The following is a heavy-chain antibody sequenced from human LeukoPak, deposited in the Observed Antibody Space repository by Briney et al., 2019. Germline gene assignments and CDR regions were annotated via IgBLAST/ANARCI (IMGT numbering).Heavy chain of an antibody. CDR2: INHSGST. V-gene: IGHV4-34*01. CDR1: GGSFSGYY. J-gene: IGHJ6*03. D-gene: IGHD3-22*01. CDR3: ATQSSGYYYYYYMAV. Sequence: PSETLSLTCAVYGGSFSGYYWSWIRQPPGKGLEWIGEINHSGSTNYNPSLKSRVTISVDTSMNQYSLKLSSVTAAETAVYYCATQSSGYYYYYYMAVWGKGTTVTVSS.